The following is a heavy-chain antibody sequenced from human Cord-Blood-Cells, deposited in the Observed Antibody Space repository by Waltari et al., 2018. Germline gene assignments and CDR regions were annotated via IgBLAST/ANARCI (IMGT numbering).Heavy chain of an antibody. V-gene: IGHV1-69*01. CDR3: ARVRDEGYYFDY. J-gene: IGHJ4*02. CDR2: IIPIFGTA. CDR1: GGTFSSYA. Sequence: QVQLVQSGDEGKKPGSSVKVSCKASGGTFSSYAISWVRQAPGQGLEWMGVIIPIFGTANYAQKFQGRVTITADESTSTAYMELSSLRSEDTAVYYCARVRDEGYYFDYWGQGTLVTVSS.